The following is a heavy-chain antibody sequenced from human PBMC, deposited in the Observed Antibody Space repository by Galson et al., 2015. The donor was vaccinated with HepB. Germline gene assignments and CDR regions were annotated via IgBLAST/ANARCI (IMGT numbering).Heavy chain of an antibody. CDR1: GGTFSSYA. CDR2: IIPILGIA. Sequence: SVKVSCKASGGTFSSYAISWVRQAPGQGLEWMGGIIPILGIANYAQKFQGRVTITADKSTSTAYMELSSLRSEDTAVYYCARGLTTVTTQSAFDIWGQGTMVTVSS. J-gene: IGHJ3*02. V-gene: IGHV1-69*10. D-gene: IGHD4-17*01. CDR3: ARGLTTVTTQSAFDI.